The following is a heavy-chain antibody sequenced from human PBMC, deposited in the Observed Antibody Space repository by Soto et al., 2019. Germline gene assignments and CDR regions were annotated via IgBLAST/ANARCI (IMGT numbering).Heavy chain of an antibody. D-gene: IGHD6-19*01. CDR2: TYYRSKWYN. CDR1: GDSVSSNSAA. Sequence: PSQTLSLTCAISGDSVSSNSAAWNRIRQSPSRGLEWLGRTYYRSKWYNDYAVSVKSRITINPDTSKNQFSLQLNSVTPEDTAVYYCARDLTTTYSSGQPPFDYWGQGTLVTVSS. CDR3: ARDLTTTYSSGQPPFDY. J-gene: IGHJ4*02. V-gene: IGHV6-1*01.